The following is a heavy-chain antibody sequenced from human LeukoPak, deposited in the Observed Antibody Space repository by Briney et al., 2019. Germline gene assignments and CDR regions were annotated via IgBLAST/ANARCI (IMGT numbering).Heavy chain of an antibody. Sequence: PSETLSLTCTVSGGSISSYYWSWIRQPPGKGLEWIGYFYYRGSTNYNPSLKSRVTISLDTSKNQFSLRLRSVTAADTAVYYCARHYYDSSGYYGLLDYWGQGTLVTVSS. CDR3: ARHYYDSSGYYGLLDY. D-gene: IGHD3-22*01. CDR1: GGSISSYY. J-gene: IGHJ4*02. CDR2: FYYRGST. V-gene: IGHV4-59*08.